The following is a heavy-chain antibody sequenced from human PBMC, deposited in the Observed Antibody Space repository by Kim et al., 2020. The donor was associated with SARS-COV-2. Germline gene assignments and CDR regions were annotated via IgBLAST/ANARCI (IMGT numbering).Heavy chain of an antibody. D-gene: IGHD3-16*01. CDR3: ARGYDYVWVLGAFDI. CDR2: ISSSSSYI. Sequence: GGSLRLSCAASGFTFSSYSMNWVRQAPGKGLEWVSSISSSSSYIYYADSVKGRFTISRDNAKNSLYLQMNSLRAEDTTVYYCARGYDYVWVLGAFDIWGQGIMVTVSS. V-gene: IGHV3-21*01. CDR1: GFTFSSYS. J-gene: IGHJ3*02.